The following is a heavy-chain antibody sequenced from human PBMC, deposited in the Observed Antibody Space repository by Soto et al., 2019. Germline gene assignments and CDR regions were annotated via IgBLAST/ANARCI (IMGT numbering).Heavy chain of an antibody. J-gene: IGHJ4*02. CDR1: GITFSDYG. D-gene: IGHD2-15*01. Sequence: QVHLVESGGGVVQPGTSLKLSCAASGITFSDYGMHWVRQAPGKGPEWVAAISYDGSDQYYADSVQGRFNISRDNSTNTLYLQMHSLRPEDTAVFYCSLRYCSGGHWCYPDYLGQGT. CDR3: SLRYCSGGHWCYPDY. V-gene: IGHV3-30*03. CDR2: ISYDGSDQ.